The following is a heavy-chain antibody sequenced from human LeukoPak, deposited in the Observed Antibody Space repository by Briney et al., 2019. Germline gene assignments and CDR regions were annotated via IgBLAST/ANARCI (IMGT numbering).Heavy chain of an antibody. Sequence: QPGGSLRLSCAASGFTFSSYWMSWVRQAPGKGLEWVANIKQDGSEKYYVDSVKGRFTISRDNAKNSLYLQMNSLRAEDTAVYYCAKGPRIQLWLLGGSVDYWGQGTLVTVSS. V-gene: IGHV3-7*01. CDR3: AKGPRIQLWLLGGSVDY. D-gene: IGHD5-18*01. CDR2: IKQDGSEK. CDR1: GFTFSSYW. J-gene: IGHJ4*02.